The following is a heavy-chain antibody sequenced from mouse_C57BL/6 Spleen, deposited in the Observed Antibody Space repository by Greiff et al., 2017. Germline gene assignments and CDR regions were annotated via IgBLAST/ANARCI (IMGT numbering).Heavy chain of an antibody. CDR2: IYPNGWST. J-gene: IGHJ4*01. CDR3: ARSYYSNYYAMDY. V-gene: IGHV1-72*01. CDR1: GYTFTSYW. Sequence: QVQLQQSGAELVKPGASVQLSCKASGYTFTSYWMHWVKQRPGRGLEWIGRIYPNGWSTQYNEKFKSKATLTVDKPSSTAYMQISSLTSEDSAVYYCARSYYSNYYAMDYWGQGTSVTVSS. D-gene: IGHD2-5*01.